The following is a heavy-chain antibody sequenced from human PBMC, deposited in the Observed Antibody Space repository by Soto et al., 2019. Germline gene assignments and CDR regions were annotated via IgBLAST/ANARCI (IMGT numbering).Heavy chain of an antibody. J-gene: IGHJ6*02. CDR3: ARDRFGDNLYYYYYGMDV. CDR2: IIPIFGTA. D-gene: IGHD3-10*01. Sequence: SVKVSCKASGGTFSSYAISWVRQAPGQGLEWMGGIIPIFGTANYAQKFQGRVTITADESTSTAYMELSSLRSEDTAVYYCARDRFGDNLYYYYYGMDVWGQGTTVTVSS. V-gene: IGHV1-69*13. CDR1: GGTFSSYA.